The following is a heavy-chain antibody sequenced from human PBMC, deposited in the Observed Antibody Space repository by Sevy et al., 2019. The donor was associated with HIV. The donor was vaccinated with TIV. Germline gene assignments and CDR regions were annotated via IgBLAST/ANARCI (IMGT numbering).Heavy chain of an antibody. CDR2: IYYSGST. D-gene: IGHD3-10*01. CDR3: ARWVWFGEPYGMDV. J-gene: IGHJ6*02. V-gene: IGHV4-59*13. CDR1: GGSISSYY. Sequence: SETLSLTCTVSGGSISSYYWSWIRQPPGKGLEWIGYIYYSGSTNYNPSLKSRVTISVDTSKNQFSLKLSSVTAADTAVYYWARWVWFGEPYGMDVWGQGTTVTVSS.